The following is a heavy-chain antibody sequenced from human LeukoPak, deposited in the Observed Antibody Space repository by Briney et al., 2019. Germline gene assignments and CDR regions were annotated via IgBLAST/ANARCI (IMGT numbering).Heavy chain of an antibody. J-gene: IGHJ4*02. CDR1: GFTFSFYW. D-gene: IGHD2-21*01. V-gene: IGHV3-74*01. CDR2: INHDGTSA. CDR3: VREGASFVSYDCDH. Sequence: PGGSLRLSCAASGFTFSFYWMHWVRQVPGEGLDWVSRINHDGTSATYADSVKGRSTISRDNAKNTVDVQVNSLRADDTAEYYCVREGASFVSYDCDHWGQGTLVTVSS.